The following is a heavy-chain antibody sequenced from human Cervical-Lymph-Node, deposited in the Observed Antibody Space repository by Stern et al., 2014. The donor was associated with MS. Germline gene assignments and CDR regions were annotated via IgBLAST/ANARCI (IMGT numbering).Heavy chain of an antibody. CDR2: MNPNSGNT. J-gene: IGHJ6*02. CDR3: GKKTRRYRYYYGMDV. D-gene: IGHD1-1*01. V-gene: IGHV1-8*01. Sequence: VQLVQSGAEVKKPGASVKVSCKASGYTFTSYDINWVRQATGQGLEWMGWMNPNSGNTGYAQKFQGRVTMTRKTPISTAYMELSSLRSEDTAVYSWGKKTRRYRYYYGMDVWGQGTTVTVSS. CDR1: GYTFTSYD.